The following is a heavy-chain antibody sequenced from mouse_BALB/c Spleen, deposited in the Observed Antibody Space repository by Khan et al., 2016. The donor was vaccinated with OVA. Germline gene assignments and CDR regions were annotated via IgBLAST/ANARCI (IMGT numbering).Heavy chain of an antibody. D-gene: IGHD1-2*01. Sequence: VQLQESGPGLVAPSQSLSITCTVSGFSLTSYGVNWVRQPPGKGLEWLGVIWGDGSTNYPSTLMSRLSISKDNSQSQVYLKRSSLQTDDTATYYGAKWGTANYYAMDYWGQGTSVTGSS. V-gene: IGHV2-3*01. CDR3: AKWGTANYYAMDY. J-gene: IGHJ4*01. CDR1: GFSLTSYG. CDR2: IWGDGST.